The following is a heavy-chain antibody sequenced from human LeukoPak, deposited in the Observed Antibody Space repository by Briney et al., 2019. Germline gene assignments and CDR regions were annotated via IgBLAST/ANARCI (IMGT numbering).Heavy chain of an antibody. CDR2: IYYSGST. CDR3: ARDGNFQNGSGWYGLSYFDL. CDR1: GGSISSYY. V-gene: IGHV4-59*01. J-gene: IGHJ2*01. Sequence: SETLSLTRTVSGGSISSYYWNWLRQPPGKGLEWIGYIYYSGSTNYNPSLKSRVTISVDTSKNQFSLKLSSVTAADTAVYYCARDGNFQNGSGWYGLSYFDLWGRGTLVTVSS. D-gene: IGHD6-19*01.